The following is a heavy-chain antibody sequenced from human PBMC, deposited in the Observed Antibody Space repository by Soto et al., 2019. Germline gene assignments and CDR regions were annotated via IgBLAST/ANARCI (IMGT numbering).Heavy chain of an antibody. V-gene: IGHV3-11*01. CDR2: IGGSASTI. CDR3: ARGSYNWNYDA. D-gene: IGHD1-7*01. Sequence: QVQLVESGGGLVKPGGSLRLSCAASGFTFNGYYMSWIRQAPGKGLEWVSYIGGSASTIYYADSVKGRFTISRDNTKNSQYLQMNSLRAEDTAVYYCARGSYNWNYDAWGQGTLVAVSS. CDR1: GFTFNGYY. J-gene: IGHJ5*02.